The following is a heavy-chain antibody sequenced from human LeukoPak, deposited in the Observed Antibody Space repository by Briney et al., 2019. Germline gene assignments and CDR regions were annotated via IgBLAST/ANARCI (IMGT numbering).Heavy chain of an antibody. Sequence: GGSLRLSCAASGFTFSSYEMNWVRQAPGKGLEWVSYISSSGSTIYYADSVKGRFTISRDNAKNSLYLQMNSLRAEGTAVYYCARDRYYGSGSYHDWGQGTLVTVSS. J-gene: IGHJ4*02. V-gene: IGHV3-48*03. D-gene: IGHD3-10*01. CDR1: GFTFSSYE. CDR2: ISSSGSTI. CDR3: ARDRYYGSGSYHD.